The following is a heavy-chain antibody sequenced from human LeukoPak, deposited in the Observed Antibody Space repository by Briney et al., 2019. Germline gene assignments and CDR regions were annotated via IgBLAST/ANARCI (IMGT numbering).Heavy chain of an antibody. CDR2: IDSDGSST. V-gene: IGHV3-74*01. D-gene: IGHD3-10*01. CDR3: ARDGEGGYPVDY. J-gene: IGHJ4*02. CDR1: GFTFSRYW. Sequence: GGSLRLSCAASGFTFSRYWMHWVRHAPWKGLVWVSRIDSDGSSTTYADSVKGRFTISRDNAKNTLYLQMNSLRAEDTAVYYCARDGEGGYPVDYWGQGTLVTVSS.